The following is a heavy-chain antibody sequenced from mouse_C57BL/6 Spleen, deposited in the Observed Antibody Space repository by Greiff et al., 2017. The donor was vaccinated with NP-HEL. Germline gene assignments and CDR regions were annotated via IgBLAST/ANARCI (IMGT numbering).Heavy chain of an antibody. Sequence: EVQLQQSGGGLVKPGGSLKLSCAASGFTFSDYGMHWVRQAPEKGLEWVADISSGSSTIYYADTVKGRFTISRDNAKNTLFLQMTSLRSEDTAMYYCARWGYYAMDYWGQGTSVTVSS. J-gene: IGHJ4*01. V-gene: IGHV5-17*01. CDR1: GFTFSDYG. CDR2: ISSGSSTI. CDR3: ARWGYYAMDY.